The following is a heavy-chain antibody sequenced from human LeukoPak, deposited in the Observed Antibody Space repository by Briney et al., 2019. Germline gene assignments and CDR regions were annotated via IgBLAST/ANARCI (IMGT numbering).Heavy chain of an antibody. V-gene: IGHV3-7*01. Sequence: PGGSLRLSCAASGFTFSSYWMSWVRQAPGKGLEWVANIKQDGSEKYYVDSVKGRFTISRDNAKNSLYLQMNSLRAEDTAVYYCARPTTIVATAPEDWGQGTLVTVS. CDR2: IKQDGSEK. CDR3: ARPTTIVATAPED. CDR1: GFTFSSYW. D-gene: IGHD5-12*01. J-gene: IGHJ4*02.